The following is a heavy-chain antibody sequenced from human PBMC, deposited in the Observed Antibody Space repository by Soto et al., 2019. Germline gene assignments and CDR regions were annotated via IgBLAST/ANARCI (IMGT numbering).Heavy chain of an antibody. D-gene: IGHD3-10*01. V-gene: IGHV3-33*01. CDR1: GFTFSSYG. Sequence: QVQLVESGGGVVQPGRSLRLSCEASGFTFSSYGMHWVRQAPGKGLEWVAVIWYDGSNKYYADSVKGRFTISRDNSKNTLYLQMNSLRAEDTAVYYCAREGFERELYYYYYGMDVWGQGTTVTVSS. CDR3: AREGFERELYYYYYGMDV. CDR2: IWYDGSNK. J-gene: IGHJ6*02.